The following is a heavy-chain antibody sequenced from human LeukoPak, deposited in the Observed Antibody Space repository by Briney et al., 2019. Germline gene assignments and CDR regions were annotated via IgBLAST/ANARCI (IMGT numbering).Heavy chain of an antibody. CDR3: ARDLPTRLYYDILTGYYNDAFDI. CDR1: GFTFSDYY. V-gene: IGHV3-11*01. CDR2: ISSSGSTI. J-gene: IGHJ3*02. D-gene: IGHD3-9*01. Sequence: NPGGSLRLSCAASGFTFSDYYMSWIRQAPGKGLEWVSYISSSGSTIYYADSVKGRFTISRDNAKNSLYLQMNSLRAEDTAVYYCARDLPTRLYYDILTGYYNDAFDIWGQGTMVTVSS.